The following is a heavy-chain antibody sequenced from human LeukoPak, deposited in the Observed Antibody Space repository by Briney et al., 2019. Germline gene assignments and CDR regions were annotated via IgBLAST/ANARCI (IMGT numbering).Heavy chain of an antibody. CDR2: INHSGST. J-gene: IGHJ6*02. V-gene: IGHV4-34*01. CDR3: ARARGDYYDSSGYYLDYYYYYGMDV. CDR1: GGSFSGYY. Sequence: KPSETLSLTCAVYGGSFSGYYWSWIRQPPGKGLEWIGEINHSGSTNYNPSLKSRVTISVDTSKNQFSLKLSSVTAADTAVYYCARARGDYYDSSGYYLDYYYYYGMDVWGQGTTVTVSS. D-gene: IGHD3-22*01.